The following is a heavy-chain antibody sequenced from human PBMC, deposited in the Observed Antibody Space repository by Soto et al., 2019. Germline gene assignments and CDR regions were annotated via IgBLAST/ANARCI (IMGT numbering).Heavy chain of an antibody. CDR1: GGTFSSYA. Sequence: QVQLVQSGAEVKKPGSSVKVSCKASGGTFSSYAISWVRQAPGQGLEWMGGIIPIFGTANYAQKFQGRVTITADESTSTDYMELSSLRSEDTAVYYCATHGGDDIVVVVAATRDYYYGMDVWGQGTTVTVSS. CDR3: ATHGGDDIVVVVAATRDYYYGMDV. V-gene: IGHV1-69*01. J-gene: IGHJ6*02. D-gene: IGHD2-15*01. CDR2: IIPIFGTA.